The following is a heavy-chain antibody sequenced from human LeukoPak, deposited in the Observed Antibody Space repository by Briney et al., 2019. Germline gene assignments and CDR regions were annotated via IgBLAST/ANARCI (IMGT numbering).Heavy chain of an antibody. CDR2: ISGSGGST. CDR1: GFTFSSYG. Sequence: PGGTLRLSCAASGFTFSSYGMSWVRQAPGKGLEWVSAISGSGGSTYYADSVKGRFTISRDNAKNSLYLQMNSLRAEDTAVYYCVRDPPWFEEGNMDVWGKGTTVTISS. CDR3: VRDPPWFEEGNMDV. V-gene: IGHV3-23*01. J-gene: IGHJ6*03. D-gene: IGHD3-10*01.